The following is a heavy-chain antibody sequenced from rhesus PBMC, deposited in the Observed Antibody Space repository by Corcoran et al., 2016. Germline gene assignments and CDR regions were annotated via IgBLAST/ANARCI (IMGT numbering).Heavy chain of an antibody. V-gene: IGHV4-76*01. CDR1: GGSISSGYD. J-gene: IGHJ4*01. Sequence: QVQLQESGPGVVKPSETLSLTCAVSGGSISSGYDRSWIRQPQGKGLEWIGYIYGSSGSTNYNPSLKNRVTISKDTSKNQFSLKLSSVTAADTAVYYCASGPTGIVDYWGQGVLVTVSS. D-gene: IGHD1-32*01. CDR3: ASGPTGIVDY. CDR2: IYGSSGST.